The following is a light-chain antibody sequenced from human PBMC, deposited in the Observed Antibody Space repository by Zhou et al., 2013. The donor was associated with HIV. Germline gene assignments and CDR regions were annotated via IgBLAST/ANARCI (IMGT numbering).Light chain of an antibody. CDR3: QQYGNPLT. Sequence: EIVLTQSPGTLSLSPGERATLSCRASQSVSSSYLAWYQQKPGQAPRLLIYAASSRATDIPDRFSGSGSGTDFTLTISRLEPKDSAVYYCQQYGNPLTFGGGTTVES. V-gene: IGKV3-20*01. CDR2: AAS. CDR1: QSVSSSY. J-gene: IGKJ4*01.